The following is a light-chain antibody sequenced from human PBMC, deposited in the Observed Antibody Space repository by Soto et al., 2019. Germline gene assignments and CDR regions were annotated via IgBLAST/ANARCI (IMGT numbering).Light chain of an antibody. CDR1: QSVSSY. V-gene: IGKV3-11*01. CDR3: QQRINWFT. J-gene: IGKJ4*01. CDR2: DAS. Sequence: EIVLTQSPATLSLSPGERDTHSCRASQSVSSYLAWYQHKPGQAPRLLIHDASNRATGIPARFSGSWSGTDFTLTISSLEPEDFAIYYCQQRINWFTFGGGTKV.